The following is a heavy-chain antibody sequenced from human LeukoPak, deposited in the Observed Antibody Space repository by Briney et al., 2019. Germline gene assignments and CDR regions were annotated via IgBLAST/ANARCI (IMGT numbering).Heavy chain of an antibody. CDR3: AKDTWVGATAFDY. D-gene: IGHD1-26*01. CDR2: IWYDGSNK. J-gene: IGHJ4*02. Sequence: PGGSLRLSCAASRFTFSSYGMHWVRQAPGKGLEWVAVIWYDGSNKYYADSVKGRFTISRDNSKNTLYLQMNSLRAEDTAVYYCAKDTWVGATAFDYWGQGTLVTVSS. CDR1: RFTFSSYG. V-gene: IGHV3-33*06.